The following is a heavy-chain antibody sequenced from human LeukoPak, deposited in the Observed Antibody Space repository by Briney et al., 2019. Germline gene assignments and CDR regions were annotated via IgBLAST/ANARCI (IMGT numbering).Heavy chain of an antibody. CDR2: INPFSGFT. Sequence: AASVKVSCKASGNTFTGYQIHWVRQAPGQGLEWMGWINPFSGFTNYAQNFRGRVAMTRDNSISTAYMEMSRLKSDDTAVYYCATISGDNYWGQGTLVTVSS. J-gene: IGHJ4*02. D-gene: IGHD1-14*01. CDR1: GNTFTGYQ. V-gene: IGHV1-2*02. CDR3: ATISGDNY.